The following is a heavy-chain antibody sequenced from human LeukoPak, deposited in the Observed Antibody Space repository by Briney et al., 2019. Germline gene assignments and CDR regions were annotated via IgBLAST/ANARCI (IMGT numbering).Heavy chain of an antibody. D-gene: IGHD4-17*01. J-gene: IGHJ4*02. CDR1: GFTFSSHG. V-gene: IGHV3-23*01. CDR3: AKDRARKATVTADY. CDR2: ISIGGDTT. Sequence: PGGSLRLSCAASGFTFSSHGMCWVRQAPGRGLEWVSSISIGGDTTYSDSVKGRFTISRDNSKNTLYLQMNSLRAEDTAVYYCAKDRARKATVTADYWGQGTLVTVSS.